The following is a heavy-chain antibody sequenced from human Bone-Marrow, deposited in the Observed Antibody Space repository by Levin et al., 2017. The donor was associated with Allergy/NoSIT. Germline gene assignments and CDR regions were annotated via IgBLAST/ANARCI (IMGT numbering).Heavy chain of an antibody. CDR3: ARGEQYQPRDGMDV. CDR1: GFTFTRFW. V-gene: IGHV3-7*01. J-gene: IGHJ6*02. D-gene: IGHD2-2*01. CDR2: INPDGNDI. Sequence: AGGSLRLSCAASGFTFTRFWMNWVRQAPGKGLEWVALINPDGNDIYYMDSVEGRFTISRDNAKKSLDLQMNSLTAEDTAVYYCARGEQYQPRDGMDVWGQGTTVTVSS.